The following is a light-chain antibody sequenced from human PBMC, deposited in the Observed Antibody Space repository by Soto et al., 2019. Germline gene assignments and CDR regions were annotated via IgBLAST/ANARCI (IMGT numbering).Light chain of an antibody. J-gene: IGKJ3*01. CDR2: AAS. CDR1: QDINNF. Sequence: DIQLTQSPSFLSASVGDRVTITCRASQDINNFLAWYQQKPGKAPKLLIYAASTLQSGVPSRFSGSGSGTEFPLTISSLQPEDFATYYCQQLNSYPLTFGPGTKVDIK. V-gene: IGKV1-9*01. CDR3: QQLNSYPLT.